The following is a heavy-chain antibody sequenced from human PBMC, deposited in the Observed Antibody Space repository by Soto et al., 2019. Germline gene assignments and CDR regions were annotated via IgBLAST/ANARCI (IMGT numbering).Heavy chain of an antibody. J-gene: IGHJ4*02. D-gene: IGHD4-17*01. CDR2: ITSSSSYI. CDR1: GFTFSSYS. V-gene: IGHV3-21*01. Sequence: GSLRLSCAASGFTFSSYSMNWVRQAPGKGLEWVSSITSSSSYIYYADSVKGRFTISRDNAKNSLYLQMNSLRDEDTAVYYCARDSRTYMTTLTTSADWGQGTLVPVSS. CDR3: ARDSRTYMTTLTTSAD.